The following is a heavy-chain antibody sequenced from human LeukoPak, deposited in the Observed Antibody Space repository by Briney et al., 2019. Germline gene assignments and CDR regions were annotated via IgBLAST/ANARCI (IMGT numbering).Heavy chain of an antibody. D-gene: IGHD1-26*01. CDR2: IKQDGSEK. Sequence: PGGSLRLSCSASGFTFRSYVMHWVRQAPGKGLEWVANIKQDGSEKYYVDSVKGRFTISRDNAKNSLYLQMNSLRAEDTAVYYCAREGQWELPSVSSWWFDPWGQGTLVTVSS. J-gene: IGHJ5*02. CDR3: AREGQWELPSVSSWWFDP. V-gene: IGHV3-7*05. CDR1: GFTFRSYV.